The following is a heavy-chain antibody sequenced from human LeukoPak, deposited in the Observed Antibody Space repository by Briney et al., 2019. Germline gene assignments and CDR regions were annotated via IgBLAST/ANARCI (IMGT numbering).Heavy chain of an antibody. J-gene: IGHJ4*02. CDR1: GFTFSTYW. D-gene: IGHD6-25*01. V-gene: IGHV3-74*01. Sequence: PGGSLRLSCAASGFTFSTYWMHWVRQVPGKGLVWVSRINGGGSSTSYADSVKGRFTISRDNAKNTLYLQMNSLRAEDTAVYYCAGDSGAAADPFDYWGQGTLVTVSS. CDR3: AGDSGAAADPFDY. CDR2: INGGGSST.